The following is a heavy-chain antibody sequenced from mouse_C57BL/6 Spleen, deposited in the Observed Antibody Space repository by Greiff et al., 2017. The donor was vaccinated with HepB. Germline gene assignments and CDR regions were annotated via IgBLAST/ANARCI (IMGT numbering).Heavy chain of an antibody. J-gene: IGHJ4*01. V-gene: IGHV5-16*01. CDR3: ARGGIYDGPYAMDY. Sequence: EVQRVESEGGLVQPGSSMKLSCTASGFTFSDYYMAWVRQVPEKGLEWVANINYDGSSTYYLDSLKSRFIISRDNAKNILYLQMSSLKSEDTATYYCARGGIYDGPYAMDYWGQGTSVTVSS. CDR1: GFTFSDYY. D-gene: IGHD2-3*01. CDR2: INYDGSST.